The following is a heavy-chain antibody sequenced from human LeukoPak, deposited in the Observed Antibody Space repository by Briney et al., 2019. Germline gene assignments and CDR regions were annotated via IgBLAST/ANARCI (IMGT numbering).Heavy chain of an antibody. CDR2: ISNSGFST. J-gene: IGHJ3*02. Sequence: GGSLRLSCAASGFTFSSYALSCVRQAPGKGLEWVSAISNSGFSTYYADSVNGRFTISRDNSKNTLYLQISSLRAEDTAVYYCARACSGGGCYLAAFDIWGQGTMVTVSS. V-gene: IGHV3-23*01. CDR1: GFTFSSYA. D-gene: IGHD2-15*01. CDR3: ARACSGGGCYLAAFDI.